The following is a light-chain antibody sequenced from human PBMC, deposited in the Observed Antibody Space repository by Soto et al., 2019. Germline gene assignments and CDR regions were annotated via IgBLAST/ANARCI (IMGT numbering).Light chain of an antibody. CDR3: HHYNNWPPYT. CDR1: QSISSN. V-gene: IGKV3-15*01. Sequence: EIVRTQSPATLYVSPGDRATVSCRASQSISSNLAWYQHTPGQAPRLLIYGSSTRATGIPDRFSGSGSGAEFTLTISNMHSEDFAVYYCHHYNNWPPYTFGQGTKREIK. CDR2: GSS. J-gene: IGKJ2*01.